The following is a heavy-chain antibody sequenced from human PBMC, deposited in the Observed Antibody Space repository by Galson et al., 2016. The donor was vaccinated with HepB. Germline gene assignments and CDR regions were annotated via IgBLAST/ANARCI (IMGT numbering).Heavy chain of an antibody. D-gene: IGHD1-14*01. J-gene: IGHJ6*02. CDR1: GGSISDYY. Sequence: ETLSLTCTVSGGSISDYYWSWIRQPPGKGLEWIGYIYNSGSTNYNPSLKSRVTISMDTPKNQFSLKVSSVTAADTAVYYCARDRQPSRYHGLHVWGQGTTVTVSS. CDR2: IYNSGST. V-gene: IGHV4-59*01. CDR3: ARDRQPSRYHGLHV.